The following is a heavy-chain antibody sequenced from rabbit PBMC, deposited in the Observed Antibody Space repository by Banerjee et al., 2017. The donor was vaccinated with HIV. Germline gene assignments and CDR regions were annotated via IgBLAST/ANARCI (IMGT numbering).Heavy chain of an antibody. CDR3: ARENLYYTYGYAGYAYATL. CDR2: ISYDGIT. CDR1: GFDFSSYG. Sequence: QEQLVESGGGLVQPGGSLKLSCKASGFDFSSYGVSWVRQAPGKGLEWIGTISYDGITYYASWVNGRFTISSHNAQNTLYLQLSGLTAADTATYFCARENLYYTYGYAGYAYATLWGPGTLVTVS. D-gene: IGHD6-1*01. V-gene: IGHV1S47*01. J-gene: IGHJ4*01.